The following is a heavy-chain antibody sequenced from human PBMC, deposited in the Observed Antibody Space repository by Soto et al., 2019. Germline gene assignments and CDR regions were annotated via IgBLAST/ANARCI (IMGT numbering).Heavy chain of an antibody. V-gene: IGHV1-24*01. CDR2: FDPEDGET. Sequence: ASVKVSCKVSGYTLTELSMHWVRQAPGKGLEWMGGFDPEDGETIYAQKFQGRVTMTEDTSTDTAYMELSSLRSEDTAVYYCATPRDRGYYWDFDYWGQGTLVTVSS. CDR1: GYTLTELS. D-gene: IGHD5-12*01. J-gene: IGHJ4*02. CDR3: ATPRDRGYYWDFDY.